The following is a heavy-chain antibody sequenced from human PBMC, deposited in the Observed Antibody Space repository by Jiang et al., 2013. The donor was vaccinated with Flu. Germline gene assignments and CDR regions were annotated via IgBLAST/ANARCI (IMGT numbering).Heavy chain of an antibody. Sequence: GVVQPGRSLRLSCAASGFTFSSYGMHWVRQAPGKGLEWVAVMSYDGHNEYYADSVKGRFTISRDNSNNTVYLQMNSLRPDDTAVYYCANSGGSSWTFDYWGLGTVGHRLL. V-gene: IGHV3-30*18. J-gene: IGHJ4*02. CDR2: MSYDGHNE. CDR1: GFTFSSYG. CDR3: ANSGGSSWTFDY. D-gene: IGHD6-13*01.